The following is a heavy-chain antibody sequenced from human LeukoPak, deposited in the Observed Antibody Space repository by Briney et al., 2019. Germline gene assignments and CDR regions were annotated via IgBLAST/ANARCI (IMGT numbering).Heavy chain of an antibody. CDR2: INPSGGST. V-gene: IGHV1-46*01. J-gene: IGHJ6*03. CDR1: GGTFSSYA. D-gene: IGHD6-13*01. Sequence: ASVKVSCKASGGTFSSYAISWVRQAPGQGLEWMGIINPSGGSTSYAQKFQGRVTMTRDMSTSTVYMELSSLRSEDTAVYYCARDPAYSSSWYVYYYYYMDVWGKGTTVTVSS. CDR3: ARDPAYSSSWYVYYYYYMDV.